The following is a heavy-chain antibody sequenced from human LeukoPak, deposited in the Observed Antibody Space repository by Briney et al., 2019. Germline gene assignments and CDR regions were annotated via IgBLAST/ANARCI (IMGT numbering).Heavy chain of an antibody. D-gene: IGHD1-26*01. V-gene: IGHV1-69*04. CDR2: IIPILGIA. J-gene: IGHJ4*02. CDR3: ARDSGSYLSPYYFDY. CDR1: GGTFSSYA. Sequence: SVKVSCKASGGTFSSYAISWVRQAPGRGLEWMGRIIPILGIANYAQKFQGRVTITADKSTSTAYMELSSLRSEDTAVYYCARDSGSYLSPYYFDYWGQGTLVTVTS.